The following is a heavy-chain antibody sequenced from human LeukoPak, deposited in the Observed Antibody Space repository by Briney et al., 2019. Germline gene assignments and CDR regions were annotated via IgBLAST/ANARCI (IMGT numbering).Heavy chain of an antibody. J-gene: IGHJ4*02. V-gene: IGHV4-34*01. CDR2: INHGGST. CDR3: ARREGIEAAGTDY. D-gene: IGHD6-13*01. Sequence: KPSETLSLTCAVYGGSISGYYWSWIRQTPGKGLEWIGEINHGGSTNYNPSLKSRVTISVDTSKKQFSLKLYSVAAADTAVYYCARREGIEAAGTDYGGQGTLVTVSS. CDR1: GGSISGYY.